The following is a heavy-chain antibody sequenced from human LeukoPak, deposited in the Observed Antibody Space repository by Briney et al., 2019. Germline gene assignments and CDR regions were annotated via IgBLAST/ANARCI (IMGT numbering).Heavy chain of an antibody. J-gene: IGHJ3*02. CDR1: GYSFTSYW. CDR2: IYPGDSDT. CDR3: ARGMVRGTLGRAFDI. V-gene: IGHV5-51*01. Sequence: GESLQISCKGSGYSFTSYWIGWVRQMPGKGLEWMGIIYPGDSDTRYSPSFQGQVTISADKSISTAYLQWSSLKASDSAMYYCARGMVRGTLGRAFDIWGQGTMVTASS. D-gene: IGHD3-10*01.